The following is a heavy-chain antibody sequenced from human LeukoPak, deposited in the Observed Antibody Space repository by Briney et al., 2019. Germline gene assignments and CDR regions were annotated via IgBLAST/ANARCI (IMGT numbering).Heavy chain of an antibody. D-gene: IGHD6-13*01. J-gene: IGHJ4*02. CDR2: IYPGDSDT. CDR3: ARAPTWYSSSQFYFDF. V-gene: IGHV5-51*01. Sequence: GESLKISCKGSGYSFTNYWIGWVRQMPGKGLEWMGIIYPGDSDTRYSPFFQGQVTISADKSIRTAYLQWNSLKASDTAMYYCARAPTWYSSSQFYFDFWGQGTLVTVSS. CDR1: GYSFTNYW.